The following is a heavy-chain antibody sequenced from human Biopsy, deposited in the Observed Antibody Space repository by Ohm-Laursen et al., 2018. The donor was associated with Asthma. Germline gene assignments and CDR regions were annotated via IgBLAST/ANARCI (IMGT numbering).Heavy chain of an antibody. V-gene: IGHV1-3*01. CDR2: INAGDGNT. CDR1: GYTFIHFA. D-gene: IGHD3-9*01. Sequence: SVKVSCKASGYTFIHFAIHWVRQAPGQRLEWMGWINAGDGNTKYSQKFQGRVTITRDTSASTAYMDLRSLRSEDTAMYYCAREAYDILTGYYGGGGMDVWGQGTTVTVSS. J-gene: IGHJ6*02. CDR3: AREAYDILTGYYGGGGMDV.